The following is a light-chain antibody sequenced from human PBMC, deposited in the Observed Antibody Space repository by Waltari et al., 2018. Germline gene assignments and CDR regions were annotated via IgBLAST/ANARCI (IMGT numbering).Light chain of an antibody. Sequence: AIQLTQSPSSLSASVGDRVTITCRASQGISNVIAWYQQKSGKAPNLLIYDASNLESGVPSRFSGSRSGTDFTLTITSLQPEDFATYYCQQFNNYPLTFGGGTKVEIK. CDR2: DAS. CDR3: QQFNNYPLT. J-gene: IGKJ4*01. V-gene: IGKV1D-13*01. CDR1: QGISNV.